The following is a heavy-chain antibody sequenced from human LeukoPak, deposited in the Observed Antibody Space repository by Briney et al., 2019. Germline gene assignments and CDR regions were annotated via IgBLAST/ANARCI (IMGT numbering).Heavy chain of an antibody. V-gene: IGHV3-23*01. Sequence: GGSLRLSCAASGFTFSSYAMSWVRQAPGKGLEWVSAISGSGGSTYYADSVKGRFTISRDNAKNSLYLQMNSLRAEDTAVYYCARDSRSRYRTHLDYWGQGTLVTVSS. CDR1: GFTFSSYA. CDR2: ISGSGGST. J-gene: IGHJ4*02. D-gene: IGHD1-1*01. CDR3: ARDSRSRYRTHLDY.